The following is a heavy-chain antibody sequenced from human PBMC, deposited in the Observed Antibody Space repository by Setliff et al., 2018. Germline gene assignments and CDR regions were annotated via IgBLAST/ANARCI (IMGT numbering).Heavy chain of an antibody. CDR1: GYSFTSYR. Sequence: ESLKISCKTSGYSFTSYRIVWVRQMPGKGLEWMGTIFPDDSETRYSPSIQGQVTMSVDKSITTAYLQWSSLKASDTAMYFCARRYSGTFDFDYWGQGTLVTVSS. J-gene: IGHJ4*02. CDR3: ARRYSGTFDFDY. CDR2: IFPDDSET. V-gene: IGHV5-51*01. D-gene: IGHD1-26*01.